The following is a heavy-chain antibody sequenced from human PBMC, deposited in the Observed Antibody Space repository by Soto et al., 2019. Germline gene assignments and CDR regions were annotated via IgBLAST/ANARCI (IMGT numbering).Heavy chain of an antibody. CDR3: ARDQSGYCTNGVCYFDY. V-gene: IGHV3-20*04. CDR2: INWNGGST. Sequence: RPGGSLRLSCAASGFTFDDYGMSWVRQAPGKGLEWVSGINWNGGSTGYADSVKGRFTISRDNAKNSLYLQMNSLRAEDTALYYCARDQSGYCTNGVCYFDYWGQGTLVTVSS. J-gene: IGHJ4*02. CDR1: GFTFDDYG. D-gene: IGHD2-8*01.